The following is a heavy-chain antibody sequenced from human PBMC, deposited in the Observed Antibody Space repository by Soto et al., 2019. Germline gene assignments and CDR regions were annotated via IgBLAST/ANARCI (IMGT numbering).Heavy chain of an antibody. CDR2: IYYSGST. D-gene: IGHD3-22*01. V-gene: IGHV4-61*01. J-gene: IGHJ5*02. CDR1: GGSVSSGSYY. CDR3: ARAGYYYDSSGFPYNWFDP. Sequence: SETLSLTCTVSGGSVSSGSYYWSWIRQPPGKGLEWIGYIYYSGSTNYNPSLKSRVTISVDTSKNQFSLKLSSVTAADTAVYYCARAGYYYDSSGFPYNWFDPWGQGTLVTVSS.